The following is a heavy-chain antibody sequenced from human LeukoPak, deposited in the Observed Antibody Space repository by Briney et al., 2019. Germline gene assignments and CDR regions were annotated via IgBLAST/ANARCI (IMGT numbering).Heavy chain of an antibody. V-gene: IGHV3-21*01. CDR3: AKDPPLAGSGEGFDY. J-gene: IGHJ4*02. Sequence: GGSLRLSCAASGFTFSSYTMNWVRQAPGKGLEWVSSITSSSSYIYYADSVKGRFTISRDNSKNTLYLQMNSLRAEDTAVYYCAKDPPLAGSGEGFDYWGQGTLVTVSS. D-gene: IGHD3-10*01. CDR1: GFTFSSYT. CDR2: ITSSSSYI.